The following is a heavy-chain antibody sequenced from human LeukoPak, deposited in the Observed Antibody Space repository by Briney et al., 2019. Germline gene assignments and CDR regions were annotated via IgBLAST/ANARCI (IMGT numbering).Heavy chain of an antibody. J-gene: IGHJ4*02. CDR2: ISYDGSIK. CDR3: VARDPYKCLVY. Sequence: SGGSLRLSCAASGFTFSGYAMHWVRQAPGKGLEWVAVISYDGSIKYYTDSVKGRSTISRDNSKNTLYLQMSSLRAEDTAVYYCVARDPYKCLVYWGQGTLVTVSS. CDR1: GFTFSGYA. D-gene: IGHD5-24*01. V-gene: IGHV3-30*04.